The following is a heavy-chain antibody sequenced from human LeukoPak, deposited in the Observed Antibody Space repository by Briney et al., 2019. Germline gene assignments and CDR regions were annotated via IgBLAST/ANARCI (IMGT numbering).Heavy chain of an antibody. Sequence: SEALSLTCAVYGGSFSGYYWSWIRQPPGKGLEWIGEINHSGSTNYNPSLKSRVTISVDTSKNQFSLKLSSVTAADTAVYYCARGWVTILFDYWGQGTLVTVSS. CDR2: INHSGST. CDR3: ARGWVTILFDY. J-gene: IGHJ4*02. D-gene: IGHD5-18*01. CDR1: GGSFSGYY. V-gene: IGHV4-34*01.